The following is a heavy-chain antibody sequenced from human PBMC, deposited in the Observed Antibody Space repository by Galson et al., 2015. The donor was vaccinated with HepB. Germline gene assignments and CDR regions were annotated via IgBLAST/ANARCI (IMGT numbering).Heavy chain of an antibody. J-gene: IGHJ6*02. CDR3: ATYPGYSSPYYYGMDV. V-gene: IGHV3-33*01. Sequence: SLRLSCAASGFTFRSYGMHWVRQAPGKGLEWVAVIWYDGSNKYYADSVKGRFTISRDNSKNTLYLQMNSLRAEDTAVYYCATYPGYSSPYYYGMDVWGQGTTVTVSS. CDR2: IWYDGSNK. D-gene: IGHD6-13*01. CDR1: GFTFRSYG.